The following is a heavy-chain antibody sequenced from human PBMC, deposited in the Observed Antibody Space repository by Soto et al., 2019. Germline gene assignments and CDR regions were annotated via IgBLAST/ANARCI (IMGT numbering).Heavy chain of an antibody. J-gene: IGHJ6*02. D-gene: IGHD3-10*01. CDR3: ARSAHYYGSGSFFGYYYYGMDV. CDR2: INHSGST. Sequence: LDTLSPTSAVYCRSISAYHSRCIRQPPGKGLGWIGEINHSGSTNYNPSLKSRVTISVDTSKNQFSLKLSSVTAADTAVYYCARSAHYYGSGSFFGYYYYGMDVWGQGTTVS. V-gene: IGHV4-34*01. CDR1: CRSISAYH.